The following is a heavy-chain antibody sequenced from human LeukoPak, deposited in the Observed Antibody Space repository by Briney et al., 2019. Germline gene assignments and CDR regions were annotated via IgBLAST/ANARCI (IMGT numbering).Heavy chain of an antibody. Sequence: SETLSLTCTVSGGSISSYYWSWIRQPPGKGLEWIGYIYSSGSTNYNPSLKSRVTISVDTSNNQFSLKLSSVTAADTAVYYCARLNSYYNGSGTYYSDYWGQGTLVTVSS. CDR3: ARLNSYYNGSGTYYSDY. CDR1: GGSISSYY. D-gene: IGHD3-10*01. J-gene: IGHJ4*02. CDR2: IYSSGST. V-gene: IGHV4-59*08.